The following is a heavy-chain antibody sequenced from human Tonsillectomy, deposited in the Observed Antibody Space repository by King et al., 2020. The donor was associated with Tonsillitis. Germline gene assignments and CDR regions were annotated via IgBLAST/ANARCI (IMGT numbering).Heavy chain of an antibody. Sequence: VQLVESGGGLVKPGGSLRLSCAASGFTFSDYYMSWIRQAPGKGLEWVSYMSSSSTYTNHADSVKGRFTISRDNAANSLYLHMNSLRAEDTAVYYCARAGGGWYDAFDIWGQGTMVTVSS. V-gene: IGHV3-11*05. CDR2: MSSSSTYT. J-gene: IGHJ3*02. CDR3: ARAGGGWYDAFDI. CDR1: GFTFSDYY. D-gene: IGHD6-19*01.